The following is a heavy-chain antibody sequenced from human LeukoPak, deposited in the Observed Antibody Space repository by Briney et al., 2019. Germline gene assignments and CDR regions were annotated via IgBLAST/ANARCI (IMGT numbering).Heavy chain of an antibody. CDR2: IRYDGSNK. J-gene: IGHJ6*03. CDR1: GFTFSSYE. V-gene: IGHV3-30*02. Sequence: GGSLRLSCAASGFTFSSYEMNWVRQAPGKGLEWVAFIRYDGSNKYYADSVKGRFTISRDNSKNTLYLQMNSLRAEDTAVYYCASGAYYYYMDVWGKGTTVTVSS. CDR3: ASGAYYYYMDV.